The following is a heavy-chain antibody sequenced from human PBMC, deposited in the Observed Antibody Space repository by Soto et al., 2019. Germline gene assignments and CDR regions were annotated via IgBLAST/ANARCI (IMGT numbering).Heavy chain of an antibody. CDR2: ISSSVGST. CDR3: AKARYSSLTYYYYMDV. D-gene: IGHD6-13*01. J-gene: IGHJ6*03. Sequence: PGGSLRLSCAASGFTFSNYAMSWVRQAPGKGLEWVSAISSSVGSTYYADSVKGRFTISRDNSKNTLYVQMNSLRAEDTALYYCAKARYSSLTYYYYMDVWGKGTTVTVSS. CDR1: GFTFSNYA. V-gene: IGHV3-23*01.